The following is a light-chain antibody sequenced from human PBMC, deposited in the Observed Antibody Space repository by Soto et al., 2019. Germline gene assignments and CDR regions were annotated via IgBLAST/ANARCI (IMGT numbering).Light chain of an antibody. CDR3: SSYTSSSTYVV. Sequence: QSALTQTATVSGSPGQSITISCTGTSSDIGGYNYVSWYQQHPGKAPQLIIYEVINRPSGVSNRFSGSKSGNTASLTISGLQAEDEADYYCSSYTSSSTYVVFGGGTKLTVL. CDR2: EVI. J-gene: IGLJ2*01. V-gene: IGLV2-14*01. CDR1: SSDIGGYNY.